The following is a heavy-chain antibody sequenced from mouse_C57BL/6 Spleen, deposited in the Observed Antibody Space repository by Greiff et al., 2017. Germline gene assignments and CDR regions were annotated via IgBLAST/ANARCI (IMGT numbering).Heavy chain of an antibody. CDR3: ARGRYYDYDVDAY. Sequence: QVQLQQPGTELVKPGASVKLSCKASGYTFTSYWMHWVKQRPGQGLEWIGNINPSNGGTNYNEKFQSKATLTVDKSSSTAYMQLSSLTSEDSAVYYGARGRYYDYDVDAYWGQGTLVTV. D-gene: IGHD2-4*01. CDR1: GYTFTSYW. J-gene: IGHJ3*01. V-gene: IGHV1-53*01. CDR2: INPSNGGT.